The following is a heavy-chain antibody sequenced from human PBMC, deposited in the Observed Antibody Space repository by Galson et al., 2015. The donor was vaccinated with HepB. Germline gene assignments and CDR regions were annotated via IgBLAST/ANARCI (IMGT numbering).Heavy chain of an antibody. CDR2: INPNSGGT. V-gene: IGHV1-2*02. CDR3: ARDGYNYGQFDY. Sequence: SVKVSCKASGYTFTGDYMHWVRQAPGQGLEYMGWINPNSGGTNYAQMFQGRVTMTRDTSISTAYMELSRLRSDDTAVYYCARDGYNYGQFDYWGQGTLVTVSS. D-gene: IGHD5-18*01. CDR1: GYTFTGDY. J-gene: IGHJ4*02.